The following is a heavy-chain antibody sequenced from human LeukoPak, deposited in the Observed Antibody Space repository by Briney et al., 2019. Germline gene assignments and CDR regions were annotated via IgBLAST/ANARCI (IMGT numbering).Heavy chain of an antibody. CDR3: AAHSGYDKGSDY. V-gene: IGHV3-66*01. CDR2: IYSGGST. Sequence: GGSLRLSCTASGFTFGDYAMNWVRQAPGKGLEWVSVIYSGGSTYYADSVKGRFTISRDNSKNTLYLQMNSLRAEDTAVYYCAAHSGYDKGSDYWGQGTLVTVSS. J-gene: IGHJ4*02. D-gene: IGHD5-12*01. CDR1: GFTFGDYA.